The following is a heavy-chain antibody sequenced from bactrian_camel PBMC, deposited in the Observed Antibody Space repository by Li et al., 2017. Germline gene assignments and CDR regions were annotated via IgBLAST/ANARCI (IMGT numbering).Heavy chain of an antibody. CDR1: GLTFSSYD. CDR3: GTPGGY. V-gene: IGHV3S40*01. D-gene: IGHD7*01. Sequence: QLVESGGGLVQPGGSLRLSCAASGLTFSSYDMSWVRQAPGKGLEWVSAISSDGGNTHYADSVKDRFTISRDNAKNTLSLQMNDLKTEDAAVYFCGTPGGYWGQGTQVTVS. J-gene: IGHJ6*01. CDR2: ISSDGGNT.